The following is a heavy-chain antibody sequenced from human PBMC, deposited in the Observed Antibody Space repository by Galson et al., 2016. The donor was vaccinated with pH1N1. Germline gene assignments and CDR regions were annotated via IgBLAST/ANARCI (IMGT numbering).Heavy chain of an antibody. J-gene: IGHJ6*01. CDR3: ARDLYGGFQLPSYYYYGMDV. CDR1: GYIFSGYY. CDR2: INPYSGGT. V-gene: IGHV1-2*06. D-gene: IGHD4/OR15-4a*01. Sequence: SVKVSCKASGYIFSGYYIHWVRQAPGQGLEWMGRINPYSGGTKFAQKFQGRVILTRDTSITTAYMEVDTLSSDDAAVYYCARDLYGGFQLPSYYYYGMDVWGQGTTVTVSS.